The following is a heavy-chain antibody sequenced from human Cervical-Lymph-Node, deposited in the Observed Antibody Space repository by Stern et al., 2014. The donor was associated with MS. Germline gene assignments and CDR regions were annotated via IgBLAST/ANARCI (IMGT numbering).Heavy chain of an antibody. CDR2: IYYSGST. CDR1: GGSISSAGYY. D-gene: IGHD6-19*01. CDR3: ARVSSGWDWFDP. J-gene: IGHJ5*02. V-gene: IGHV4-31*03. Sequence: VQLEESGPGLVKYSQTLSLTCTVSGGSISSAGYYWSWIRQYPGKGLECIGYIYYSGSTYFNPSLKSRVIISVDTSKNQFSLKVRSVTAADTAVYYCARVSSGWDWFDPWGQGTLVTVSS.